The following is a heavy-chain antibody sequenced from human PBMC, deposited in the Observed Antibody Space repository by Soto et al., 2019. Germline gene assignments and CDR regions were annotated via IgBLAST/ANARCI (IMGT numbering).Heavy chain of an antibody. Sequence: ASVKVSCKASGGTFSSYAISWVRQAPGQGLEWMGGIIPIFGTANYAQKFQGRVTITADESTSTAYMELSSLNIEDSAVYYCSGAESPDTAYFSLYWGQGTPVTVSS. CDR2: IIPIFGTA. CDR3: SGAESPDTAYFSLY. D-gene: IGHD1-26*01. J-gene: IGHJ4*02. V-gene: IGHV1-69*13. CDR1: GGTFSSYA.